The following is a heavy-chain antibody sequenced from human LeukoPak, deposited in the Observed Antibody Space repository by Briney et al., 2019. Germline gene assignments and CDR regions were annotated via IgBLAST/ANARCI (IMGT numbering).Heavy chain of an antibody. CDR2: ISYDGSNK. Sequence: GGSLRLSCGASVFTFSSYAMQWVRQAPGKGLEWVAVISYDGSNKYYADSVKGRFTISRDNSRNTQYLQMNSLRAEDTDVYYCARDVAGTTFYYYGMDVWGQGTTVTVSS. V-gene: IGHV3-30-3*01. D-gene: IGHD1-7*01. J-gene: IGHJ6*02. CDR3: ARDVAGTTFYYYGMDV. CDR1: VFTFSSYA.